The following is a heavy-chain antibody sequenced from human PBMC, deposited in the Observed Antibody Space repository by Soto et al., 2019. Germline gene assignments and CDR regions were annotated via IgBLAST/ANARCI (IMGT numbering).Heavy chain of an antibody. CDR1: GYTFTSYG. CDR3: ARDPRDIVVVPAAPGDAFDI. J-gene: IGHJ3*02. V-gene: IGHV1-18*01. D-gene: IGHD2-2*01. CDR2: ISAYNGNT. Sequence: ASGKVCCKASGYTFTSYGISWVRQAPGQGLEWMGWISAYNGNTNYAQKLQGRVTMTTDTSTSTAYMELRSLRSDDTAVYYCARDPRDIVVVPAAPGDAFDIWGQGTMVTVSS.